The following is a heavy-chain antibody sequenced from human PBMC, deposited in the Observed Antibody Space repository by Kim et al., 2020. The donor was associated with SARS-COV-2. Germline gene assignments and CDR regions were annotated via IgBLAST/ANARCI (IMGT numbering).Heavy chain of an antibody. CDR3: AREGDASCSIGDFDY. V-gene: IGHV3-30*04. Sequence: GGSLRLSCVASGFTFSSYAMSWIRQAPGKGPEWVAVTSSGGSSIYYADSVKGRFTISRANSKNTLYLHMDSLSAQDTAIYYCAREGDASCSIGDFDYWG. CDR1: GFTFSSYA. J-gene: IGHJ4*01. CDR2: TSSGGSSI. D-gene: IGHD2-15*01.